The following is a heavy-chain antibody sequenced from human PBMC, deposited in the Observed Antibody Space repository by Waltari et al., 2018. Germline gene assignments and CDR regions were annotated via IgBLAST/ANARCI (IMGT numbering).Heavy chain of an antibody. CDR3: ARSIILSTIPWFDP. J-gene: IGHJ5*02. Sequence: QVQLVQSGAEVKKPGASVKVSCTTSGYTFTAYYIYWMRQAPGQGLEWMGWINPHSGDTRYAKNFQGRVTMTRDTSISTAYMELTRLRSDDTALYYCARSIILSTIPWFDPWGQGSQVTVSS. D-gene: IGHD2-21*01. CDR2: INPHSGDT. CDR1: GYTFTAYY. V-gene: IGHV1-2*02.